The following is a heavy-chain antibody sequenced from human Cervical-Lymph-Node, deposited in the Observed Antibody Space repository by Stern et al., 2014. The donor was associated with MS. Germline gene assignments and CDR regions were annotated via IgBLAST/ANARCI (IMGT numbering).Heavy chain of an antibody. Sequence: LQLQESGPGLVKPSETLSLTCTVSGGSISSYYCSWIRQPPGKGLEWIGYIYYSGSTNYNPSLKSRVTISVDTSKNQFSLKLSSVTAADTAVYYCARGATQAFDPWGQGTLVTVSS. CDR2: IYYSGST. CDR1: GGSISSYY. V-gene: IGHV4-59*01. J-gene: IGHJ5*02. CDR3: ARGATQAFDP.